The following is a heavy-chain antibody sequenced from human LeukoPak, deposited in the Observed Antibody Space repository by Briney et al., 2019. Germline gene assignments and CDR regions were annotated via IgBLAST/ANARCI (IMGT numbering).Heavy chain of an antibody. CDR3: AKDRRPYYYGMDV. CDR2: ISYDGSNK. Sequence: GGSLRLSCAASGFTFSSYGMHWVRQAPGKGLECVAVISYDGSNKYYADSVKGRFTVSRDNSRNTLYLQMNSLRAEDTAVYYCAKDRRPYYYGMDVWGQGTTVTVSS. CDR1: GFTFSSYG. J-gene: IGHJ6*02. V-gene: IGHV3-30*18.